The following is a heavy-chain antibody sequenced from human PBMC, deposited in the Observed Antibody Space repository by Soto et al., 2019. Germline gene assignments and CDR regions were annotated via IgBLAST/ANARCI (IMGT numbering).Heavy chain of an antibody. CDR1: GYTFTSYA. CDR2: INAGNGNT. V-gene: IGHV1-3*01. D-gene: IGHD6-6*01. J-gene: IGHJ4*02. CDR3: ARGMYSSSYEPYFDY. Sequence: QVRLVQSGAEVKKPGASVKVSCKASGYTFTSYAMHWVRQAPGQRLEWMGWINAGNGNTKYSQKFQGRVTITRDTSASTAYMELSSLRSEDTAVYYCARGMYSSSYEPYFDYWGQGTLVTVSS.